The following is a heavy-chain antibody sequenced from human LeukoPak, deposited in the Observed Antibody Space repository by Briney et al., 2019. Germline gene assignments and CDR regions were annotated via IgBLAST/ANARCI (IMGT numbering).Heavy chain of an antibody. V-gene: IGHV1-18*01. CDR1: GGTFSSYA. Sequence: ASVKVSCKASGGTFSSYAISWVRQVPGQGLEWMGWISAYNGNTNYAQKLQGRVILTTDTSTSTAYMELRSLRSDDTAVYYCARVGTYYYDSSGYKYWGQGTLVTVSS. CDR2: ISAYNGNT. CDR3: ARVGTYYYDSSGYKY. D-gene: IGHD3-22*01. J-gene: IGHJ4*02.